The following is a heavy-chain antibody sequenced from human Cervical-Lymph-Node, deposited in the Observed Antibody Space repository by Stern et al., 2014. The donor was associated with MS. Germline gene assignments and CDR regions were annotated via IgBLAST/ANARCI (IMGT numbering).Heavy chain of an antibody. CDR1: GFRFRAHR. J-gene: IGHJ6*02. D-gene: IGHD3-9*01. V-gene: IGHV3-49*02. CDR3: AREARMQHDDILAGHGGKHYYFYGMDV. CDR2: VRSKTSGGTT. Sequence: EVQLLESGGGLVKPGRSLRLSCATSGFRFRAHRMPWVRQAPGKGLEWGGVVRSKTSGGTTEYAASVKDRFPISRDDSRSSAYLQLNTLTTEDTGVYYCAREARMQHDDILAGHGGKHYYFYGMDVWGQGTTVTVSS.